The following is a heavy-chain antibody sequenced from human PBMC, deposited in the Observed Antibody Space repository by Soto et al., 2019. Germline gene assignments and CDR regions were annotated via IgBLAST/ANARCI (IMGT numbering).Heavy chain of an antibody. V-gene: IGHV4-31*03. Sequence: QVRLQESGPGLVKPSQTLSLTCTVSGGSVRSGGYYWGWIRHHPGKGLEWIGFVFYTGSTFYNPSLRNRISISLETSKNQFSLKVTSVTAADTAMYYCARVGLTTVTTLWGQGTLVSVSS. D-gene: IGHD4-17*01. CDR3: ARVGLTTVTTL. CDR1: GGSVRSGGYY. J-gene: IGHJ4*02. CDR2: VFYTGST.